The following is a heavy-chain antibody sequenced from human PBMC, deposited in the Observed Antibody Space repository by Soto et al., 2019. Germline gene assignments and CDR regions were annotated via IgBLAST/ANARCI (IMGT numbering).Heavy chain of an antibody. CDR1: GYSVSDDF. CDR3: ARIKWGLDYYNGMDV. Sequence: GASAEVCCKACGYSVSDDFIGWGRHAPGQGLEWVAWINPKTAATNYAKKFQGRVSLTWDTSFSTAYMEVTRLRPDDTAVYYCARIKWGLDYYNGMDVWGQGTTVTVSS. V-gene: IGHV1-2*02. CDR2: INPKTAAT. D-gene: IGHD1-26*01. J-gene: IGHJ6*02.